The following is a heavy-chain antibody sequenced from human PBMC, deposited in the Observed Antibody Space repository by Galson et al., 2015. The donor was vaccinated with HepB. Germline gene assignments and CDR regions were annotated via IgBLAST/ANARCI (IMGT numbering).Heavy chain of an antibody. V-gene: IGHV1-69*01. CDR1: GGTFSSYA. CDR2: IIPIFGTA. Sequence: SCKASGGTFSSYAISWVRQAPGQGLEWMGGIIPIFGTANYAQEFQGRVTITADESTSTAYMELSSLRSEDTAVYYCARDGSLGYCSSTSCYKYYYYYYMDVWGKGTTVTVSS. J-gene: IGHJ6*03. D-gene: IGHD2-2*02. CDR3: ARDGSLGYCSSTSCYKYYYYYYMDV.